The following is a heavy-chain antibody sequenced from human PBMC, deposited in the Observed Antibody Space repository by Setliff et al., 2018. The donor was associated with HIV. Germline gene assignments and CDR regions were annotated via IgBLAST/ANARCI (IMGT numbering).Heavy chain of an antibody. CDR3: ARRIDNSGSFPDKNWFDT. CDR2: IFTSGST. J-gene: IGHJ5*02. CDR1: GGSISSYC. D-gene: IGHD3-10*01. V-gene: IGHV4-4*09. Sequence: PSETLSLTCTVSGGSISSYCWNWIRQPPGGGLEWIGFIFTSGSTKYNPSLQRRVTMSIDTSKNQFSLKLTSVTAADTAVYYCARRIDNSGSFPDKNWFDTWGRGSLVTVSS.